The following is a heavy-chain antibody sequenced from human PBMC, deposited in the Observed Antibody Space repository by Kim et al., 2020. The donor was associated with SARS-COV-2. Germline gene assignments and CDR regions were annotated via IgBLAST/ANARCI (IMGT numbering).Heavy chain of an antibody. CDR2: INPSGGST. CDR3: ARLGTVVPAASHYYYGMDV. V-gene: IGHV1-46*01. J-gene: IGHJ6*02. Sequence: ASVKVSCKASGYTFTSYYMHWVRQAPGQGLEWMGIINPSGGSTSYAQKFQGRVTMTRDTSTSTVYMELSSLRSEDTAVYYCARLGTVVPAASHYYYGMDVWGQGTTVTVSS. D-gene: IGHD2-2*01. CDR1: GYTFTSYY.